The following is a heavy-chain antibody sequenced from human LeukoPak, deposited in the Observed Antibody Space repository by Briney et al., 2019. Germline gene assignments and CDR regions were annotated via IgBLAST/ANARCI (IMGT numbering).Heavy chain of an antibody. V-gene: IGHV3-21*05. CDR2: ISSSSSYT. CDR1: GFTFGSYG. Sequence: PGGSLRLSCAASGFTFGSYGINWVRQAPGKGLEWLSYISSSSSYTYSADFVKGRFTVSRDNAKNSVYLQMNSLRAEDTAVYYCARGRGYSNGDHYDAFGIWGQGTRVTVSS. CDR3: ARGRGYSNGDHYDAFGI. J-gene: IGHJ3*02. D-gene: IGHD5-18*01.